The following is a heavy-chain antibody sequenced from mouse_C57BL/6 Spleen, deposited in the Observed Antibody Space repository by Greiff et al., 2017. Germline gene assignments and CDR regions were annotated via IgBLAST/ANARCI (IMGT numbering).Heavy chain of an antibody. D-gene: IGHD1-1*01. CDR1: GYTFTSYG. V-gene: IGHV1-81*01. CDR2: IYPRSGNT. Sequence: VQVVESGAELARPGASVKLSCKASGYTFTSYGISWVKQRTGQGLEWIGEIYPRSGNTYYNEKFKGKATLTADKSSSTAYMELRSLTSEDSAVYFCARLIITTVVDYFDYWGQGTTLTVSS. J-gene: IGHJ2*01. CDR3: ARLIITTVVDYFDY.